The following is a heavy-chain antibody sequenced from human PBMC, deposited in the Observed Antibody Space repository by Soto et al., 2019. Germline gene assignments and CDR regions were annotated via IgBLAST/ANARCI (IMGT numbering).Heavy chain of an antibody. J-gene: IGHJ4*02. CDR2: ISSSGSTI. D-gene: IGHD3-3*01. V-gene: IGHV3-11*01. CDR3: ARDRYDFWSGYYYYFDY. Sequence: LRLSCAASGFTFSDYYMSWIRQAPGKGLEWVSYISSSGSTIYYADSVKGRFTISRDNAKNSLYLQMNSLRAEDTAVYYCARDRYDFWSGYYYYFDYWGQGTLVTVSS. CDR1: GFTFSDYY.